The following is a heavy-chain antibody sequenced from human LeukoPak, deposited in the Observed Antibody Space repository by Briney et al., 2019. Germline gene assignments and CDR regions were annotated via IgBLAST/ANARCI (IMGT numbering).Heavy chain of an antibody. Sequence: SETLSLTCTVSGASVSRGRYYWSWIRQPPGKGLEWIGYIYYDGRTDYNPSLKSRVTISLDTSKNQFSLKLTSVTAADTAVYYCARGVDIVVVVAAVNWSDPWGQGTLVTVSS. J-gene: IGHJ5*02. D-gene: IGHD2-15*01. CDR1: GASVSRGRYY. V-gene: IGHV4-61*01. CDR3: ARGVDIVVVVAAVNWSDP. CDR2: IYYDGRT.